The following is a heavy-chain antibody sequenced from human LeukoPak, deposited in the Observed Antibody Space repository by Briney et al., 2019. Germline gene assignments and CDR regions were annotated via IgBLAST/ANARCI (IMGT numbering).Heavy chain of an antibody. Sequence: GGSLRLSCAASGFTFSSYAMHWVRQAPGKGLEWVAVISYDGSNKYYADSVKGRFTISRDNAKNSLYLQMNSLRAKDTAVYYCKGESYNWFDPWGQGTLVTVSS. CDR2: ISYDGSNK. CDR3: KGESYNWFDP. D-gene: IGHD3-16*01. J-gene: IGHJ5*02. CDR1: GFTFSSYA. V-gene: IGHV3-30-3*01.